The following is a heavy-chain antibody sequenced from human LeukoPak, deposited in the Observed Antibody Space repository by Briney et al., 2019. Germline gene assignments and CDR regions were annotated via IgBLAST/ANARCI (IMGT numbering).Heavy chain of an antibody. J-gene: IGHJ4*02. V-gene: IGHV5-51*01. D-gene: IGHD2-2*02. Sequence: GESLKISCQGSGYRFTNYWIGWVRQMPGKGLEWMGIMYPGDSDTRYNPSFQGQVTISADKSIGTAYLQWSSLKASDTAMYYCAIGGDSSTSCYRCFNYWGQGTLVTVSS. CDR3: AIGGDSSTSCYRCFNY. CDR1: GYRFTNYW. CDR2: MYPGDSDT.